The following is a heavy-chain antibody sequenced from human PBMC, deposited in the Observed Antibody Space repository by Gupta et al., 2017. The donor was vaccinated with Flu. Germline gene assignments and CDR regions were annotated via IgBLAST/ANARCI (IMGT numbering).Heavy chain of an antibody. CDR2: IDYSGRA. J-gene: IGHJ6*02. CDR1: GGSIRGSTYY. Sequence: QLQLQESGPGLVKPSETLSLSCTVSGGSIRGSTYYWGWIRQPPGKGLEWIGTIDYSGRAYYNPSLRSPVSISIDTSKKQFSLNLYSVTAADTAIYYCARHSSDNWELPVRQPYYYHGVDVWGQGTMVTVS. D-gene: IGHD1-1*01. CDR3: ARHSSDNWELPVRQPYYYHGVDV. V-gene: IGHV4-39*01.